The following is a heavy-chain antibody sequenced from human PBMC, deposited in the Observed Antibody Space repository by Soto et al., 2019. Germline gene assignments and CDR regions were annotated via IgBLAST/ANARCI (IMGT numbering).Heavy chain of an antibody. J-gene: IGHJ6*02. Sequence: QVQLVQSGAEVKKPGSSVKVSCRASGGTFSSYAVSWVRQAPGQGLEWMGVIIPRLNTPKYVQKFQGRVTSTADASATTAYMELSSLRYEDKAVYYCARESSSPNYYYCGMDVWGQGTTVTVSS. CDR1: GGTFSSYA. D-gene: IGHD6-6*01. CDR3: ARESSSPNYYYCGMDV. CDR2: IIPRLNTP. V-gene: IGHV1-69*01.